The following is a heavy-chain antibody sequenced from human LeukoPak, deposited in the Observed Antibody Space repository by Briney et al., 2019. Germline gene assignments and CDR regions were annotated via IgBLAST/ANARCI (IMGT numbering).Heavy chain of an antibody. D-gene: IGHD3-10*01. CDR1: GGSFSGYY. Sequence: SETLSLTCAVYGGSFSGYYWSWIRQPPGKGLEWIGEINHSGSTNYNPSLKSRVTISVDTSKNQFSLKLSSVTAADTAVYYCARAGSYYKRPFDPWGQGTLVTVSS. CDR3: ARAGSYYKRPFDP. V-gene: IGHV4-34*01. J-gene: IGHJ5*02. CDR2: INHSGST.